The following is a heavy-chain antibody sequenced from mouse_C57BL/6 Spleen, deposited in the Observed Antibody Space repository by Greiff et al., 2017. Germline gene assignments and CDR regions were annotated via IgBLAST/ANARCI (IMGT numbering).Heavy chain of an antibody. Sequence: QVQLQQPGAELVMPGASVKLSCKASGYTFTSYWMHWVKQRPGQGLEWIGEIDPSDSYTNYNHKFKGKSTLTVDTASSTAYMQLIRLTSEDSAVYYWARWGGNSFAYWGQGTLVTVSA. D-gene: IGHD2-1*01. CDR2: IDPSDSYT. CDR3: ARWGGNSFAY. V-gene: IGHV1-69*01. J-gene: IGHJ3*01. CDR1: GYTFTSYW.